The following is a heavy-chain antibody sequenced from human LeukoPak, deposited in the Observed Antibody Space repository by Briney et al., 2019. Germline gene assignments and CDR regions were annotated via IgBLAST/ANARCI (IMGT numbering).Heavy chain of an antibody. CDR2: FDPEDGET. V-gene: IGHV1-24*01. J-gene: IGHJ4*02. D-gene: IGHD1-26*01. CDR1: GYALTELS. Sequence: ASVKVSCKVSGYALTELSMHWVRQAPGKGLEWMGGFDPEDGETIYAQKFQGRVTMTEDTSTDTAYMELSSLRSEDMAVYYCATGGMWEFDYWGQGTLVTVSS. CDR3: ATGGMWEFDY.